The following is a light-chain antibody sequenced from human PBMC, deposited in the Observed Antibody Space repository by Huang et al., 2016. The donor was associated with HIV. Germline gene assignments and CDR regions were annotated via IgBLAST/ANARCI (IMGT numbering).Light chain of an antibody. J-gene: IGKJ5*01. CDR3: QQYDNWPLT. V-gene: IGKV3-15*01. CDR2: GAS. CDR1: HSVSSN. Sequence: ERVMTQSPATLSVAPGERVTLSCRASHSVSSNLAWYQQKPGQAPRLLIHGASTRATGIPARCSGSGSGTEFKLAISSLQSEDSGVYFCQQYDNWPLTFGQGTRLEMK.